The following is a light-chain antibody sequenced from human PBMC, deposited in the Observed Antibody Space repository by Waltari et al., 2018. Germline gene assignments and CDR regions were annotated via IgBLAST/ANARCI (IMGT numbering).Light chain of an antibody. CDR1: SLRRNY. CDR3: KCRATYGFFWL. J-gene: IGLJ3*02. V-gene: IGLV3-19*01. Sequence: SSELTQDPAVAVALGQTVRITCQGDSLRRNYATWYQKEPGQAPVVVMYGKNNRPSRIPHRFSGSMSGNPASLTITGAQAEDEADYYCKCRATYGFFWLFGGGPKLTVL. CDR2: GKN.